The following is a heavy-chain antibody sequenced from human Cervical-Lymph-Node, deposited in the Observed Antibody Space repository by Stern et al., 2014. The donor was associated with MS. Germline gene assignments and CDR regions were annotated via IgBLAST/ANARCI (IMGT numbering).Heavy chain of an antibody. Sequence: EMQLVESGGSLVQPGGSLRVSCEASGFTFSNYAMSWVRQAPGKGLEWVSAISGRGDSTYYADSVKGRFTISRDKSKNTLYLQMNSLRADDTAVYYCAKEGILGASFDYWGQGTLVTVSS. V-gene: IGHV3-23*04. D-gene: IGHD1-14*01. CDR3: AKEGILGASFDY. J-gene: IGHJ4*02. CDR2: ISGRGDST. CDR1: GFTFSNYA.